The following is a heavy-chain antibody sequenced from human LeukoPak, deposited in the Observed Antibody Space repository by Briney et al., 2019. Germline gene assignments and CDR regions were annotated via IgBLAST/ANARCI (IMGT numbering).Heavy chain of an antibody. J-gene: IGHJ3*02. D-gene: IGHD5-12*01. CDR2: ISSSSSTI. CDR1: GFTFSSYS. V-gene: IGHV3-48*04. Sequence: GGCLRLSCAASGFTFSSYSMNWVRQAPGKGLEWVSYISSSSSTIYYADSVKGRFTISRDNAKNSLYLQMNSLRAEDTAVYYCARPRYSGYATDAFDIWGQGTMVTVSS. CDR3: ARPRYSGYATDAFDI.